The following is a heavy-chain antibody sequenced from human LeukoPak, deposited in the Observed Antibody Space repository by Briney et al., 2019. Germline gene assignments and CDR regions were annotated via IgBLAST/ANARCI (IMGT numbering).Heavy chain of an antibody. CDR3: ARIRSDYYYYYGMDV. CDR2: IDWDDDK. V-gene: IGHV2-70*11. J-gene: IGHJ6*02. Sequence: SGPALVKPTQTLTLTCTFSGFSPSTSGMCVSWIRQPPGKALEWLARIDWDDDKYYSTSLKTRLTISKDTSKNQVVLTMTNMDPVDTATYYCARIRSDYYYYYGMDVWGQGTTVTVSS. CDR1: GFSPSTSGMC.